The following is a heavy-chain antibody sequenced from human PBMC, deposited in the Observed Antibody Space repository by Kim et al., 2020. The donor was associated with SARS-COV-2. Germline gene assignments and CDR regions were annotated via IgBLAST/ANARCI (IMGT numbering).Heavy chain of an antibody. Sequence: SETLSLTCSVSGGSFSAYSWTWIRQPPGKGLEWIGDISQSGTTNYIPYPKSRITISVDTSKNQFSLRLISVTAADTAVDYFAGVSCLGGTCYPRNYY. J-gene: IGHJ6*01. D-gene: IGHD2-15*01. CDR1: GGSFSAYS. CDR3: AGVSCLGGTCYPRNYY. CDR2: ISQSGTT. V-gene: IGHV4-34*01.